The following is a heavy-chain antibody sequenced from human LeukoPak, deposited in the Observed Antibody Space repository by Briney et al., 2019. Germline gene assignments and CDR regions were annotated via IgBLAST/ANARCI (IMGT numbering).Heavy chain of an antibody. J-gene: IGHJ3*02. D-gene: IGHD1-1*01. CDR1: GYTFTGYY. V-gene: IGHV1-2*02. CDR2: INPNSGGT. Sequence: ASVKVSCKASGYTFTGYYMHWVRQAPGQGLEWMGWINPNSGGTNYAQKFQGRVTMTRDTSISTAYMELSRLRSDGTAVYYCARGRYSAFDAFDIWGQGTMVTVSS. CDR3: ARGRYSAFDAFDI.